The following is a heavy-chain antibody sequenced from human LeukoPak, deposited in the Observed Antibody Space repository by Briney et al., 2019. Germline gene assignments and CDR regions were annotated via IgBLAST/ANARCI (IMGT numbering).Heavy chain of an antibody. CDR1: EFTFSDYA. CDR3: VKDYPRIGVTGTTSFFDY. V-gene: IGHV3-23*01. D-gene: IGHD1-7*01. Sequence: GGSLRLSCVASEFTFSDYAMNWVRQAPGKGLEWVSGLNEDGSTTFYADSVQGRFIISRDNSQNIVYLQMSSLRVEDTAVYYCVKDYPRIGVTGTTSFFDYWGQGNLVTVSS. CDR2: LNEDGSTT. J-gene: IGHJ4*02.